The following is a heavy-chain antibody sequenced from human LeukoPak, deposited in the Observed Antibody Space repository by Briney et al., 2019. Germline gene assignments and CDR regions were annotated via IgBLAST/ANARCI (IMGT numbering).Heavy chain of an antibody. V-gene: IGHV3-53*01. CDR1: GFTVSSNY. CDR2: IYSGGST. J-gene: IGHJ3*02. Sequence: PGGSLRLSCAASGFTVSSNYMSWVRQAPGKGLEWVSVIYSGGSTYYADSVKGRFTISRDNAKNTLYLQMNSLRAEDTAVYYCARDRIGGSYEGGAFDIWGQGTMVTVSS. D-gene: IGHD1-26*01. CDR3: ARDRIGGSYEGGAFDI.